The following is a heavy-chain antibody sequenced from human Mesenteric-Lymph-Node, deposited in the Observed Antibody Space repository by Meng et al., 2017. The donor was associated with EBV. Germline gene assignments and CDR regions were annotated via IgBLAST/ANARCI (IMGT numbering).Heavy chain of an antibody. J-gene: IGHJ5*02. Sequence: GVSWGGGAGPVGSLRLSCVASGFSIDEYGMSWVRQAPGKGLEWVSGINRNGDRTGYGDSVKGRFTISRDSAKNSLYLQMNTLRVEDTAFYYCARDLSHDYSDLVAWGQGTLVTVSS. CDR2: INRNGDRT. V-gene: IGHV3-20*04. CDR3: ARDLSHDYSDLVA. CDR1: GFSIDEYG. D-gene: IGHD4-11*01.